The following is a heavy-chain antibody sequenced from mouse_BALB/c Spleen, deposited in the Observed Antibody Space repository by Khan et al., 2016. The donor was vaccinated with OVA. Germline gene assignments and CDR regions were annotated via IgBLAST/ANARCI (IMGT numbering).Heavy chain of an antibody. CDR2: IYPGTDNT. Sequence: VQLVESGAELVRPGASVKLSCKTSGYTFTSYWIHWVKQRSGQGLEWIARIYPGTDNTYYNQKLKDKVTLTADKSSSTVYMQLSSLTSEDSAVYYCAREEDVYYFDYWGQGTTLTVSS. J-gene: IGHJ2*01. CDR3: AREEDVYYFDY. V-gene: IGHV1-76*01. CDR1: GYTFTSYW.